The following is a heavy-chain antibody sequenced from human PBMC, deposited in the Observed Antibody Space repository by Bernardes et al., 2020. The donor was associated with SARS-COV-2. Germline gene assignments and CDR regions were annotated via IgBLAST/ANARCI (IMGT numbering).Heavy chain of an antibody. CDR1: GFTFSSYS. J-gene: IGHJ6*02. Sequence: GGSLRLSCAASGFTFSSYSMNWVRQAPGKGLQWVSYISSSSSTIYYGDSVKGRFTISRDNAKNSLYLQMSSLRAEDTAVYYCAGVSTGNYYYGMDVWGQGTTVTVS. CDR2: ISSSSSTI. CDR3: AGVSTGNYYYGMDV. V-gene: IGHV3-48*04.